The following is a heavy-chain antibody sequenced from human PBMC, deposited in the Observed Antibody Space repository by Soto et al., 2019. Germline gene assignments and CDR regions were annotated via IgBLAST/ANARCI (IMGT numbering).Heavy chain of an antibody. CDR2: ISSSSSYI. Sequence: GGSLRLSCAASGFTFSSYSMNWVRQAPGKGLEWVSSISSSSSYIYYADSGKGRFTISRDNAKNSLYLQMNSLRAEDTAVYYCARERYEYCSSTSCYKGRRYYYYYYMDVWGKGTTVTVSS. CDR1: GFTFSSYS. J-gene: IGHJ6*03. CDR3: ARERYEYCSSTSCYKGRRYYYYYYMDV. V-gene: IGHV3-21*01. D-gene: IGHD2-2*02.